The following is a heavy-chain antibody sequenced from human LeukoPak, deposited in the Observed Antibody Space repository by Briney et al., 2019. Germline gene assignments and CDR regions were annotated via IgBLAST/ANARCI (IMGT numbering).Heavy chain of an antibody. CDR1: GYTFTGYY. CDR2: INPNSGGT. CDR3: ARGVGTMVRGVIMGFDY. Sequence: ASVKVSCKASGYTFTGYYMHWVRQAPGQGLEWMGWINPNSGGTNYAQKFQGRVTMTRDTSISTAYMELSRLRSDDTAVYYCARGVGTMVRGVIMGFDYWGQGTLVTVSS. J-gene: IGHJ4*02. D-gene: IGHD3-10*01. V-gene: IGHV1-2*02.